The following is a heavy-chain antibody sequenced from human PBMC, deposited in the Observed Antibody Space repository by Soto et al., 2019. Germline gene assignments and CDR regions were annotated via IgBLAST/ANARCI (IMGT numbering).Heavy chain of an antibody. Sequence: GSLRLSCAASGFTFSSYSMNWVRQAPGKGLEWVSAISGSAENTFYAESVKGRFTISRDNSKNTLYLQMNSLGAEDTAIYYCAKDGCSGGDCYANFDSWGQGTLVTVSS. CDR2: ISGSAENT. CDR1: GFTFSSYS. CDR3: AKDGCSGGDCYANFDS. J-gene: IGHJ4*02. V-gene: IGHV3-23*01. D-gene: IGHD2-21*02.